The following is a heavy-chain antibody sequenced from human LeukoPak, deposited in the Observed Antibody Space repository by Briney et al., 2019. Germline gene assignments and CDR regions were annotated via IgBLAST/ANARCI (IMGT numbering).Heavy chain of an antibody. CDR1: GFTSSTYG. CDR2: IWYDGSNE. V-gene: IGHV3-33*01. D-gene: IGHD3-22*01. Sequence: GGSLRLSCAASGFTSSTYGMHWVRQAPGKGLEWVAVIWYDGSNEYYADSVKGRFTISRDNSKNTLYLQMNSLRAEDTAVYYCARVDYYDSSGYTGYFDYWGQGTLVTVSS. CDR3: ARVDYYDSSGYTGYFDY. J-gene: IGHJ4*02.